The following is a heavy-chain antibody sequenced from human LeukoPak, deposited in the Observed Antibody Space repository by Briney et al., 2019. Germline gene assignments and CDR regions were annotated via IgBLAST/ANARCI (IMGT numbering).Heavy chain of an antibody. D-gene: IGHD3-3*01. CDR1: EFTFNNSA. CDR3: AKDTRLERFLDLSGSDY. Sequence: GESLRLSCTASEFTFNNSAMGWVRQAPGKGLEWVSTISGAGRRTDYADSVKGRFTISRDNSMNTLFLQMNSLRAEDTALYYCAKDTRLERFLDLSGSDYWGQGTLVTVSS. CDR2: ISGAGRRT. J-gene: IGHJ4*02. V-gene: IGHV3-23*01.